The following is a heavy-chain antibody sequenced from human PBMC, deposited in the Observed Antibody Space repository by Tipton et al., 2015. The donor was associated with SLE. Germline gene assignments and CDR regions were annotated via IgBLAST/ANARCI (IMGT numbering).Heavy chain of an antibody. J-gene: IGHJ3*02. CDR3: AKDAGGTRAFDI. CDR2: ISWDGGST. V-gene: IGHV3-43D*04. D-gene: IGHD6-13*01. Sequence: SLRLSCAASGFTFDDYGMHWVRQAPGKGLEWVSLISWDGGSTYYADSVKGRFTISRDNSKNSLFLQMNSLRDEDTALYYCAKDAGGTRAFDIRGQGTMVTVSS. CDR1: GFTFDDYG.